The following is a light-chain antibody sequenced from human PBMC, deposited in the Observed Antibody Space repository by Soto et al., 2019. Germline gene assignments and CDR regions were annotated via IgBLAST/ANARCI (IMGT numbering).Light chain of an antibody. CDR3: SSFASTDTPMV. CDR1: SSDVGGYNH. V-gene: IGLV2-14*03. J-gene: IGLJ2*01. CDR2: DVS. Sequence: QSVLTQPASVSGSPGQSITISCTGTSSDVGGYNHVSWYQQHPGEAPKLMIYDVSSRPSGVSNRFSGSKAADTASLTISGLQAEDEADYYRSSFASTDTPMVFGGGTKLTVL.